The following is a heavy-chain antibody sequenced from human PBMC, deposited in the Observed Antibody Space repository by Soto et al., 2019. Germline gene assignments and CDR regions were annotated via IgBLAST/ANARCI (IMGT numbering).Heavy chain of an antibody. Sequence: GGSLRLSCAASGFTFSSYCMHWVRQAPGKGLEWVAVISYDGSNKYYADSVKGRFTISRDNSKNTLYLQMNSLRADDTAVYYCAKEGIGAAGNWFDPWGQGTPVNVSS. V-gene: IGHV3-30*18. J-gene: IGHJ5*02. CDR2: ISYDGSNK. CDR3: AKEGIGAAGNWFDP. CDR1: GFTFSSYC. D-gene: IGHD6-13*01.